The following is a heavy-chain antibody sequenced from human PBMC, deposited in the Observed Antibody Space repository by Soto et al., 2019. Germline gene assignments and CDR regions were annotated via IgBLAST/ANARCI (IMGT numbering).Heavy chain of an antibody. CDR1: GFTFNNYW. CDR3: ARDRIAGSGSCDN. CDR2: IKTDGSSP. Sequence: GGSLRLSCVASGFTFNNYWMHWVRQVPGKGLVWVSRIKTDGSSPNYADSVEGRFTIPSDNAKNTLYLQMNSLRAEDTAVYYCARDRIAGSGSCDNWGQGTLVTVSS. J-gene: IGHJ4*02. V-gene: IGHV3-74*01. D-gene: IGHD3-10*01.